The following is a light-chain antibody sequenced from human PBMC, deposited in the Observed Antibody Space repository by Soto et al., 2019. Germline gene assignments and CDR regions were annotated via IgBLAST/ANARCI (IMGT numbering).Light chain of an antibody. CDR2: GAS. Sequence: IVLTQSPGTLSFSPGERTTLSCRASQSISRYLAWYQQKPGQGPRLLIYGASSRATGTPDRFSGSGSGTDFTLTINRLEPEDVAVYYCQQRSNWPPLFGGGTKVDI. J-gene: IGKJ4*01. CDR1: QSISRY. V-gene: IGKV3D-20*02. CDR3: QQRSNWPPL.